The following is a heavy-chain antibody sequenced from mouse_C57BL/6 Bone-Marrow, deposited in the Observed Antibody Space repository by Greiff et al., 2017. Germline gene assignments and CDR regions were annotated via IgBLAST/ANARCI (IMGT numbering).Heavy chain of an antibody. J-gene: IGHJ2*01. CDR2: IDPENGDT. CDR3: TRGNWDVTCDY. V-gene: IGHV14-4*01. Sequence: VQLQQSGAELVRPGASVKLSCTASGFNIKDDYMHWVKPRPEQGLEWIGWIDPENGDTEYASQFQGKATITADTSSNTAYLQLSSLTSEDTAVYYCTRGNWDVTCDYWGQGTTLTVSS. D-gene: IGHD4-1*01. CDR1: GFNIKDDY.